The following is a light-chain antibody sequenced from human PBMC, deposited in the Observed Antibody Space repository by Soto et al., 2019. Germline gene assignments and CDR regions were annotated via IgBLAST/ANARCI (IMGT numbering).Light chain of an antibody. CDR2: GAS. V-gene: IGKV3-20*01. J-gene: IGKJ1*01. CDR3: QQYGSSPVT. CDR1: QSVSSSY. Sequence: EIVLTQSPGTLSLSPGERATLSCRASQSVSSSYLAWYQQKPGQAPRLLIYGASSRATGIPDRFSGSGSGRDFTLTISRLEPEDVAVYYCQQYGSSPVTFGQGTKVEIK.